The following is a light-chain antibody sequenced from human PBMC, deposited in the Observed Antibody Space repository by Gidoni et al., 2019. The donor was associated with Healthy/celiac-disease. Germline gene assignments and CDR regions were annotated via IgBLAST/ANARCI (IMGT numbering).Light chain of an antibody. Sequence: DIQLTPSPSFLSASVGDRVTITCRASQGISSYLAWYQQKPGKAPKLLIYAASTLQSGVPSRFSGSGSGTEFTLTISSLQPEDFATYYCQQRNSYPPTFGQGTRLEIK. CDR2: AAS. V-gene: IGKV1-9*01. CDR1: QGISSY. CDR3: QQRNSYPPT. J-gene: IGKJ5*01.